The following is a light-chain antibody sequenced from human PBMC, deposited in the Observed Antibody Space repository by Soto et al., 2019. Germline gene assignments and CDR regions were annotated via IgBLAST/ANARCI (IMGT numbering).Light chain of an antibody. CDR2: AAS. CDR1: QGIRNC. J-gene: IGKJ3*01. CDR3: QKYSSVPV. Sequence: DIQMTQSPTSLSASVGDRVTITCRASQGIRNCVAWYQQKPGKAPKLLIYAASTLQSGVTSRFSGSGSGTVFTLTINSLQPEDVETYSCQKYSSVPVFGPGTKVEIK. V-gene: IGKV1-27*01.